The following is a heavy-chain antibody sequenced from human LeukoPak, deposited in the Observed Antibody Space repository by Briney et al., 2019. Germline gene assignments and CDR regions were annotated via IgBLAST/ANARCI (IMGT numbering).Heavy chain of an antibody. CDR1: GFTFSSYS. CDR3: ARDTSRITMVRGAHTPFDY. V-gene: IGHV3-21*01. J-gene: IGHJ4*02. Sequence: GGSLRLSCAASGFTFSSYSMNWVRQAPGKGLEWVSSISSSSSYIYYADSVKGRFTISRDNAKNSLYLQMNSLRAEDTAVYYCARDTSRITMVRGAHTPFDYWGQGTLVTVSS. CDR2: ISSSSSYI. D-gene: IGHD3-10*01.